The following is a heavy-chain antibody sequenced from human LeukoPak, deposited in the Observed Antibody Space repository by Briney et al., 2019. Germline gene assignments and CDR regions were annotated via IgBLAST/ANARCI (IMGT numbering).Heavy chain of an antibody. J-gene: IGHJ4*02. CDR2: IDGDGTGA. CDR1: GFTFSAYR. Sequence: GGSLRLSCAASGFTFSAYRMHWVRQSPGKGLLWVSRIDGDGTGAVYADSVKGRFTISRDIATNTLYLQMNSVRAEDTAVYYCAREALCGIDCSFYSDYLGRGTLVTVSS. D-gene: IGHD2-21*02. CDR3: AREALCGIDCSFYSDY. V-gene: IGHV3-74*01.